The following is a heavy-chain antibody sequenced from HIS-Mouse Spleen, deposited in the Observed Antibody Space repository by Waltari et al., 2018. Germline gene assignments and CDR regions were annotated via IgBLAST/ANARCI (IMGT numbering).Heavy chain of an antibody. CDR2: INHSGST. J-gene: IGHJ6*02. CDR1: GVSFSGSY. D-gene: IGHD2-21*01. CDR3: ASSYGYYYGMDV. Sequence: VQPQQWGSGLLQPSATLSLTCSVYGVSFSGSYWSWIRQPPGKGLEWIGEINHSGSTNYNPSLKSRVTISVDTSKNQFSLKLSSVTAADTAVYYCASSYGYYYGMDVWGQGTTVTVSS. V-gene: IGHV4-34*01.